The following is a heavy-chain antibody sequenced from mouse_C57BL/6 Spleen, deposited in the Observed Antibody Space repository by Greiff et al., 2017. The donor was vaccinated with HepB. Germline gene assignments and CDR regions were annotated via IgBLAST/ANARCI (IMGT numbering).Heavy chain of an antibody. CDR3: ARGNSPYYYAMDY. CDR1: GYSFTGYY. V-gene: IGHV1-42*01. Sequence: EVQLQESGPELVKPGASVKISCKASGYSFTGYYMNWVKQSPEKSLEWIGEINPSTGGTTYNQKFKAKATLTVDKSSSTAYMQLKSLTSEDSAVYYCARGNSPYYYAMDYWGQGTSVTVSS. CDR2: INPSTGGT. J-gene: IGHJ4*01.